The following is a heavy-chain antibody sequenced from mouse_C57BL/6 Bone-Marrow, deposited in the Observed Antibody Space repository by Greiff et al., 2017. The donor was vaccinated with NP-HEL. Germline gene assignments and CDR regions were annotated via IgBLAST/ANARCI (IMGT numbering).Heavy chain of an antibody. J-gene: IGHJ2*01. V-gene: IGHV1-63*01. D-gene: IGHD1-1*01. CDR1: GYTFTNYW. CDR3: ARDGDYGSSSYFDY. Sequence: QVQLQQSGAELVRPGTSVKMSCKASGYTFTNYWIGWAKQRPGHGLEWIGDIYPGGGYTNYNEKFKGKATLTADKSSSTAYMQFSSLTSEDSAIYYCARDGDYGSSSYFDYWGQGTTLTVSS. CDR2: IYPGGGYT.